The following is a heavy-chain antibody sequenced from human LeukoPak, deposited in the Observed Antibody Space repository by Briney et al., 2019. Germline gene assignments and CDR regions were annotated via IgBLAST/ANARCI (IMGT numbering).Heavy chain of an antibody. D-gene: IGHD5-12*01. CDR3: ITLRRGY. Sequence: GGSLRLSCAASGFTFSDAWMSWVRQAPGKGLEWVGRIESKTDGGTTDYAAPLKGRFTISSDDSRNMVSLQMNSLKTEDTAVYYCITLRRGYWGQGTLVTVSS. V-gene: IGHV3-15*04. CDR1: GFTFSDAW. J-gene: IGHJ4*02. CDR2: IESKTDGGTT.